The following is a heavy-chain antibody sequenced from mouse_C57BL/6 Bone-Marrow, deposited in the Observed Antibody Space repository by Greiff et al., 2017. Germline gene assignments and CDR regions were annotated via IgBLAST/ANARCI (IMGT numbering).Heavy chain of an antibody. V-gene: IGHV5-4*01. J-gene: IGHJ3*01. D-gene: IGHD3-2*02. Sequence: EVQLVESGGGLVKPGGSLKLSCAASGFTFSSYAMSWVRQTPEKRLEWVATISDGGSYTYYPDNVKGRFTISRDNAKNNLYLQMSHLKSEDTAMYYCARDRSGYGWFAYWGQGTLVTVSA. CDR2: ISDGGSYT. CDR1: GFTFSSYA. CDR3: ARDRSGYGWFAY.